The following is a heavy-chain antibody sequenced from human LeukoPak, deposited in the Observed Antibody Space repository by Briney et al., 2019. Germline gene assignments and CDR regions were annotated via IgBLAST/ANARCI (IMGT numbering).Heavy chain of an antibody. CDR2: ISAYNGNT. D-gene: IGHD3-10*01. CDR1: GYTFTSYG. J-gene: IGHJ4*02. CDR3: ARRVAMVRGVSYYFDY. V-gene: IGHV1-18*01. Sequence: ASVKVSCKASGYTFTSYGIIWVRQAPGQGLEWMGWISAYNGNTNYAQKLQGRVTMTTDTSTSTAYMELRSLRADDTAVYYCARRVAMVRGVSYYFDYWGQGTLVTVSS.